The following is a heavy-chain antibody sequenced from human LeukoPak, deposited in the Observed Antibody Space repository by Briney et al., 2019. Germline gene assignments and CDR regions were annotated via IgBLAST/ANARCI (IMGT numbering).Heavy chain of an antibody. CDR2: IYYSGST. D-gene: IGHD2-2*01. CDR1: GGSISSSSYY. V-gene: IGHV4-39*01. J-gene: IGHJ4*02. CDR3: ARSCGSTSCYEWSFDY. Sequence: PSETLSLTCTVSGGSISSSSYYWGWIRQPPGKGLEWIGSIYYSGSTYYNPSLKSRVTISVDTSKNQFPLKLSSVTAADTAVYYCARSCGSTSCYEWSFDYWGQGTLVTVSS.